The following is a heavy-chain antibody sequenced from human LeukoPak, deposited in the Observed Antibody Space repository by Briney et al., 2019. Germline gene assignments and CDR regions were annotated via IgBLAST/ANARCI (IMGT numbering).Heavy chain of an antibody. Sequence: GRSLRLSCAASGFTFNTYALHWVRQAPGEGLDWVALISYEGSAKYYADSVRGRFTISRDNSKNTLYLHMNSLRAEDTAVYYCAKERAGYTNPYYFDYWGQGTLVTVSS. J-gene: IGHJ4*02. CDR1: GFTFNTYA. V-gene: IGHV3-30*04. CDR2: ISYEGSAK. D-gene: IGHD3-16*02. CDR3: AKERAGYTNPYYFDY.